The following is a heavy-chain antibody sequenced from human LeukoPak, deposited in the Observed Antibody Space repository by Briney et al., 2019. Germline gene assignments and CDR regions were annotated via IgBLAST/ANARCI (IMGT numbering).Heavy chain of an antibody. Sequence: SETLSLTCTVSGYSISSGYYWGWIRQPPGKGLEWIGSIYHSGSTYYNPSLKSRVTISVDTSKNQFSLKLSSVTAADTAVYYCARGFPNYGDYFVEFDPWGQGTLVTVSS. V-gene: IGHV4-38-2*02. D-gene: IGHD4-17*01. J-gene: IGHJ5*02. CDR3: ARGFPNYGDYFVEFDP. CDR1: GYSISSGYY. CDR2: IYHSGST.